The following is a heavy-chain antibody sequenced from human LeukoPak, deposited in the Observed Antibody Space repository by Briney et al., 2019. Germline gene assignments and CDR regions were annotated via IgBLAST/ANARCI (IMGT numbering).Heavy chain of an antibody. CDR3: AKGIWFGEFGDGVT. D-gene: IGHD3-10*01. V-gene: IGHV3-66*01. Sequence: GGSLRLSCAASGFTVSNNFMTWVRQAPGKGPECVSVIYSGGNTYYADSVKGRFTISRDNSKNTLYLQMNSLRAEDTAVYYCAKGIWFGEFGDGVTWGQGTLVTVSS. J-gene: IGHJ4*02. CDR1: GFTVSNNF. CDR2: IYSGGNT.